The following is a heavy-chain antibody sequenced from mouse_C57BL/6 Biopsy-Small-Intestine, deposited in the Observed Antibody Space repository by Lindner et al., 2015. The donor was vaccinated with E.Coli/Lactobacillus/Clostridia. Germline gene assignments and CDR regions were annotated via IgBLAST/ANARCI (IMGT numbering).Heavy chain of an antibody. CDR3: ARDLEGQIVMVTAISHYSMDV. D-gene: IGHD2-13*01. CDR1: AYTFSSYA. Sequence: SVKVSCKASAYTFSSYAINWVRQAPGQGLEWLGWISGYNGETIYAQKFQGRVTMTTDTSTSTAYMELRSLRSDDTAVYYCARDLEGQIVMVTAISHYSMDVWGQGTTVTVSS. CDR2: ISGYNGET. V-gene: IGHV1-4*01. J-gene: IGHJ1*01.